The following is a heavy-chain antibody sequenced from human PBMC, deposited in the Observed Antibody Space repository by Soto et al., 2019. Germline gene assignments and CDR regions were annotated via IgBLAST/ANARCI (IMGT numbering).Heavy chain of an antibody. J-gene: IGHJ6*02. V-gene: IGHV1-46*01. CDR1: GYAFSNNF. CDR2: INPTTGLT. D-gene: IGHD2-8*01. CDR3: ARALRNGYFYGMDI. Sequence: ASVKVSCKASGYAFSNNFMHWVRQAPAQGLEWMGVINPTTGLTSNAQKFQGRITMPSDTSSSTAYMELRSLRSEETAVYYCARALRNGYFYGMDIWGQGTTVTVSS.